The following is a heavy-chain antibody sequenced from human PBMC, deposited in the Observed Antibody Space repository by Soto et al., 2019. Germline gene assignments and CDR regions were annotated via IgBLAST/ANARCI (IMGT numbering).Heavy chain of an antibody. V-gene: IGHV3-23*01. CDR2: ISGSGGST. D-gene: IGHD2-2*02. CDR1: GFMLSSYT. Sequence: EVQLLESGGDLVQPGGSLRLSCVASGFMLSSYTMSWVRQAPGKGLEWVSAISGSGGSTYYADSVKGRFTISRDNSKNTLYLQMNSLRAEDTALYYCATQPPYYYYNGTDVWGQGTSVTVSS. J-gene: IGHJ6*02. CDR3: ATQPPYYYYNGTDV.